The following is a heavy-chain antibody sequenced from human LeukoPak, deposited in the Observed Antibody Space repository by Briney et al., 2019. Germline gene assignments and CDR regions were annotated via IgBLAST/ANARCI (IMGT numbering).Heavy chain of an antibody. D-gene: IGHD6-13*01. J-gene: IGHJ4*02. CDR1: GFTFSDYY. CDR2: ISSSGSTI. CDR3: AKALSGYSSSWFNY. Sequence: GGSLRLSCAASGFTFSDYYMSWIRQAPGKGLEWVSYISSSGSTIYYADSVKGRFTISRDNAKNSLYLQMNSLRAEDTALYYCAKALSGYSSSWFNYWGQGTLVTVSS. V-gene: IGHV3-11*01.